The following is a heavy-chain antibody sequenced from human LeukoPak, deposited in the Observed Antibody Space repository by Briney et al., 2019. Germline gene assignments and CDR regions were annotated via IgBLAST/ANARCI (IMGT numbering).Heavy chain of an antibody. CDR2: IWGADDKT. CDR1: GFTFSNYA. V-gene: IGHV3-23*01. Sequence: GGSLRLSCVASGFTFSNYAMTWVRQAPGKGLELVSGIWGADDKTVYGDAVKGRFTISRDNAKNSLFLQMNSLRAEDTAVYYCARDAYSVDDSHFDYWGPGTLVTVSS. D-gene: IGHD5/OR15-5a*01. J-gene: IGHJ4*02. CDR3: ARDAYSVDDSHFDY.